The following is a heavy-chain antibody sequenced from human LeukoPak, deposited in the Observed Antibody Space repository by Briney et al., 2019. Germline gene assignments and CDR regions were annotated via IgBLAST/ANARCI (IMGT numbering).Heavy chain of an antibody. D-gene: IGHD2-21*01. CDR3: ARGAVVIALSFDI. CDR2: IYYSGST. V-gene: IGHV4-59*01. Sequence: SETLSLTCTVSGGSISSYYWSWIRQPPGKGLEWIWYIYYSGSTNYNPSLKSRVTISVDTSKNQFSLKLSSVTAADTAVYYCARGAVVIALSFDIWGQGTMVTVSS. CDR1: GGSISSYY. J-gene: IGHJ3*02.